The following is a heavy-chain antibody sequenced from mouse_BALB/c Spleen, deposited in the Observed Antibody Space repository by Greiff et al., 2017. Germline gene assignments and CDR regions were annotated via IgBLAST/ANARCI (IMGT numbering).Heavy chain of an antibody. CDR3: ARKDYGHWYFDV. CDR1: GFSLTSYG. CDR2: IWSGGST. V-gene: IGHV2-4-1*01. D-gene: IGHD1-2*01. J-gene: IGHJ1*01. Sequence: VKLQQSGPGLVQPSQSLSITCTVSGFSLTSYGVHWVRQSPGKGLEWLGVIWSGGSTDYNAAFISRLSISKDNSKSQVFFKMNSLQADDTAIYYCARKDYGHWYFDVWGAGTTVTVSS.